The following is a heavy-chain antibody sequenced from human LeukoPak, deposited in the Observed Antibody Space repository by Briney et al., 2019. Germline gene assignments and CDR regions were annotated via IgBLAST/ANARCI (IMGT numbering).Heavy chain of an antibody. J-gene: IGHJ4*02. D-gene: IGHD1-26*01. CDR2: MNPNSGNT. V-gene: IGHV1-8*01. CDR3: ARVWGLSGSYYNY. CDR1: GYTFTSYD. Sequence: AASVKVSCKASGYTFTSYDINWVRQATGQGLEWMGWMNPNSGNTGYAQKFQGRFTMTRNTSISTAYMEVSSLRSEDTAVYYCARVWGLSGSYYNYWGQGTLVTVSS.